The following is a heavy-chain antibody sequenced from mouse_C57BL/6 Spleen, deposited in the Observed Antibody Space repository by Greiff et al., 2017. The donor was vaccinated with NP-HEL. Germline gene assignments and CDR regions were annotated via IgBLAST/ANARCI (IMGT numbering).Heavy chain of an antibody. D-gene: IGHD1-1*01. CDR1: GYTFTSYW. CDR2: IDPSDSYT. Sequence: VQLQQPGAELVMPGASVKLSCKASGYTFTSYWMHWVKQRPGQGLEWIGEIDPSDSYTNYNQKFKGKSTLTVDKSSSTAYMQLSSLTSEDSAVYHCALITTVVKGFAYWGQGTLVTVSA. CDR3: ALITTVVKGFAY. J-gene: IGHJ3*01. V-gene: IGHV1-69*01.